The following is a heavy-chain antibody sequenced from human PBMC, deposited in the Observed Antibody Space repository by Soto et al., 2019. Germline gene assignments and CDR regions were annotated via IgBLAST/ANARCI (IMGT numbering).Heavy chain of an antibody. CDR2: ITTGGGST. J-gene: IGHJ4*02. CDR1: GFTFNSYA. D-gene: IGHD1-26*01. CDR3: AKGRELPDFDY. Sequence: EVQLLESGGGLVQPGGSLRLSCAASGFTFNSYAMSWVRQAPGKGLEWVSTITTGGGSTYYADSVRGRFTISRDNSTNTLYLQMNSLRAEDTAVYYCAKGRELPDFDYWGQGTLVTVSS. V-gene: IGHV3-23*01.